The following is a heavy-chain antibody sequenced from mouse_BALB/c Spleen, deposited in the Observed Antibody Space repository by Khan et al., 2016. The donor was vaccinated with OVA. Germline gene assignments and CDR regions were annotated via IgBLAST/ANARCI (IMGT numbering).Heavy chain of an antibody. J-gene: IGHJ3*01. D-gene: IGHD2-14*01. Sequence: VQLQEPGPSLVKPPQTLFLTCSVAGDSITSGHWNWIRKFPGNKLEYMGYIIYTGYTYYNPSLKSRIYITRHTSKNQYYLHLNSVTDEDTATYYCARATYRDVVAYWGQGTLVGVSA. CDR2: IIYTGYT. CDR3: ARATYRDVVAY. CDR1: GDSITSGH. V-gene: IGHV3-8*02.